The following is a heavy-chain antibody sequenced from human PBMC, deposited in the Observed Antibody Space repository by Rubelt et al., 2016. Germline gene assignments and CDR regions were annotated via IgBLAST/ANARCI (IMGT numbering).Heavy chain of an antibody. D-gene: IGHD1-26*01. Sequence: QVQLVQSGPEVKKPGASVKVSCKASGYTFTSYGISWVRQAPGQGLEWMGWINAGNGNTKYSQKFQGRVTITRDTSASTAYMELSSLTSEDTAVYYCARDHSGSYSFDFWGQGTLVTVSS. V-gene: IGHV1-18*01. CDR1: GYTFTSYG. CDR3: ARDHSGSYSFDF. J-gene: IGHJ4*02. CDR2: INAGNGNT.